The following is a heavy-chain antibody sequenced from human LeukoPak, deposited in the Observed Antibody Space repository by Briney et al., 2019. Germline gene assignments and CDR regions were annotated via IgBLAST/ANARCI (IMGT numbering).Heavy chain of an antibody. D-gene: IGHD1-1*01. CDR2: ISYDGSNK. CDR1: GFTFNNFG. CDR3: AKGWRMSDP. J-gene: IGHJ5*02. V-gene: IGHV3-30*18. Sequence: GGSLRLSCAASGFTFNNFGMHWVRQAPGKGLEWVAVISYDGSNKYYADSVKGRFTISRDNSKNTLYLLVDSLRAEDTAVYYCAKGWRMSDPWGQGTLVTVSS.